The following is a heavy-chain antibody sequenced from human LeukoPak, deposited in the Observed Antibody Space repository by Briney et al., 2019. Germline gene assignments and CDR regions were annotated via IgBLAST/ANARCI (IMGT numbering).Heavy chain of an antibody. Sequence: SETLSLTCTVSGGSILSSSYYWGWIRQPPGKGLEWIGSIYYSGTTYYNPSLKSRVTISVDTSKNQFSLKLSSVTAADTAVYYCAKGSGYEHNYYYYYMDVWGKGTTVTISS. V-gene: IGHV4-39*07. CDR1: GGSILSSSYY. J-gene: IGHJ6*03. D-gene: IGHD5-12*01. CDR2: IYYSGTT. CDR3: AKGSGYEHNYYYYYMDV.